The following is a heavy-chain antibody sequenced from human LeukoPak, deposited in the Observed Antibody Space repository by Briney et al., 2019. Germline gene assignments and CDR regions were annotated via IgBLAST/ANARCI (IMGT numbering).Heavy chain of an antibody. CDR1: GGTFISYA. CDR2: IIPIFGTA. D-gene: IGHD3-22*01. J-gene: IGHJ4*02. CDR3: ARGVAYDSSGYSDFDY. Sequence: SVKVSCKASGGTFISYAISWVRQAPGQGLEWMGGIIPIFGTANYAQKFQGRVTITADESTSTAYMELSSLRSEDTAVYYCARGVAYDSSGYSDFDYWGQGTLVTVSS. V-gene: IGHV1-69*01.